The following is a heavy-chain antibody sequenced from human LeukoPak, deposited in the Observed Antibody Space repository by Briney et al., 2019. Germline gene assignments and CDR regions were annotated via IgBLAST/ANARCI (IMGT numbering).Heavy chain of an antibody. J-gene: IGHJ4*02. D-gene: IGHD2-15*01. CDR3: ARGRGLDY. Sequence: SETLSLICTVSGGSISSDYWSWVRQPPGKGLEWIGYIHSSGSTNYNPSLKSRVAISVDTSKNEFSLKLSSVNAADTAVYYCARGRGLDYWGQGTLVTVSS. CDR2: IHSSGST. CDR1: GGSISSDY. V-gene: IGHV4-59*01.